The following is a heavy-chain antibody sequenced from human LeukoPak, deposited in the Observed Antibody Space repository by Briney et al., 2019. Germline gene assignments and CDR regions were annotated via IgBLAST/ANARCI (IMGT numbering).Heavy chain of an antibody. V-gene: IGHV1-18*01. CDR1: GYTFTSYA. CDR3: ARDPYDTDAFDI. J-gene: IGHJ3*02. Sequence: APVKVSCKASGYTFTSYAISWVRQAPGQGLEWMGWISVYNGNTDYAQKLQGRVTMTTDTSTSTTYMELRSLGSDDTAVYYCARDPYDTDAFDIWGQGTMVTVSS. D-gene: IGHD3-22*01. CDR2: ISVYNGNT.